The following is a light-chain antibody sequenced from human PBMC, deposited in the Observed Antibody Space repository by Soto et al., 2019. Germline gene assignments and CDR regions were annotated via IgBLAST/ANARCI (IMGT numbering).Light chain of an antibody. Sequence: IVMTQSPPTLSVSPGERATLSCRASQSVSSNLAWYQQKPGQAPRLLIYGASTRATGIPARFSGSRSGTEFTLTISSLQSEDFAVYYCQQYNNWPPWTFGQGTKVDIK. V-gene: IGKV3-15*01. CDR1: QSVSSN. J-gene: IGKJ1*01. CDR3: QQYNNWPPWT. CDR2: GAS.